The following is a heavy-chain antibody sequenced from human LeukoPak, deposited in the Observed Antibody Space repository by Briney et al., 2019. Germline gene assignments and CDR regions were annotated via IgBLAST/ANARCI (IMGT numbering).Heavy chain of an antibody. CDR1: GGSFSGYY. V-gene: IGHV4-34*01. CDR2: INHSGST. D-gene: IGHD6-19*01. J-gene: IGHJ3*02. CDR3: ARDGAVAGIDAFDI. Sequence: SETLSLTCAVYGGSFSGYYWSWIRQPPGKGLEWIGEINHSGSTNYNPSLKSRVTISVDTSKNQLSLKLSSVTAADTAVYYCARDGAVAGIDAFDIWGQGTMVTVSS.